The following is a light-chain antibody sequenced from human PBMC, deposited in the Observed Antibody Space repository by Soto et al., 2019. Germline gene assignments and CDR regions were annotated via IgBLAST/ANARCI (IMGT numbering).Light chain of an antibody. Sequence: QSALTQPRSVSGSPGQSVTISCTGTSSDVGTYNYVSWYQQHPGKAPKLMIYDVSQRPSGVPDRFSGSKSGNTASLTIXGXXXXXXXXXXCCSYAGSYTSVFGGGTKVTVL. J-gene: IGLJ2*01. CDR2: DVS. V-gene: IGLV2-11*01. CDR3: CSYAGSYTSV. CDR1: SSDVGTYNY.